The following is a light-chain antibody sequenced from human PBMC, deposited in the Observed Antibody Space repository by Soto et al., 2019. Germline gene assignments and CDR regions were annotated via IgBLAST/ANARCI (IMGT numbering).Light chain of an antibody. Sequence: EIVMTQSPATLSVSPGERATLSCRASQSVSSDLAWYQQKPGQAPRLLIYGASTRATGIPARFSGSGSGTEFTLTISSLQSEDFAVYYCQLYINWPVTFGQGTKVEIK. V-gene: IGKV3-15*01. CDR2: GAS. CDR3: QLYINWPVT. CDR1: QSVSSD. J-gene: IGKJ1*01.